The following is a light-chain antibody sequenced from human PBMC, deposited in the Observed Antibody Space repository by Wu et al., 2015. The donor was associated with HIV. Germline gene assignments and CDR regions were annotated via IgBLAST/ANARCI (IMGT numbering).Light chain of an antibody. Sequence: EIVMTQSPATLSVSPGEGATLSCRASQSINSNLAWYQQKPGQAPRLLIFGASTRATGFPARFSGSGSGTEFTLTISSVQSEDFAIYYCQHYNTLPLTFGGGTRVEI. CDR1: QSINSN. CDR3: QHYNTLPLT. V-gene: IGKV3-15*01. CDR2: GAS. J-gene: IGKJ4*01.